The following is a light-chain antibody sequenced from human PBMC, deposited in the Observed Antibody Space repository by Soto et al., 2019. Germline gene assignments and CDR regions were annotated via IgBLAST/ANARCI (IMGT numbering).Light chain of an antibody. CDR3: QQYDTPPQT. V-gene: IGKV3-15*01. Sequence: EVVMTQSPATLSVSPGEGATLSCRASQGIGDTLAWYQHKAGQTPRLLIYDTSTRATGVPARFSGSRSGTDFTRTIDRLEPEDFAVYYCQQYDTPPQTFVQGTKVEIK. CDR2: DTS. CDR1: QGIGDT. J-gene: IGKJ1*01.